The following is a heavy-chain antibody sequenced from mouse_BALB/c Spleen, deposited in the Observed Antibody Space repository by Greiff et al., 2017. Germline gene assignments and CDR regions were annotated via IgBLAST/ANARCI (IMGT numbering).Heavy chain of an antibody. CDR2: INPYNDGT. Sequence: EVQLQQSGPELVKPGASVKMSCKASGYTFTSYVMHWVKQKPGQGLEWIGYINPYNDGTKYNEKFKGKATLTSDKSSSSAYMELSSLTSEDSAVYDCAYGNPSYWYFDVWGAGTTVTVSS. J-gene: IGHJ1*01. D-gene: IGHD2-1*01. CDR1: GYTFTSYV. V-gene: IGHV1-14*01. CDR3: AYGNPSYWYFDV.